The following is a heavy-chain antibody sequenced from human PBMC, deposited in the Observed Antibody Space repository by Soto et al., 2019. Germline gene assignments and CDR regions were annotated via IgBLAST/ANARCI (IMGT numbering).Heavy chain of an antibody. V-gene: IGHV3-23*01. CDR2: VSGSSGSK. J-gene: IGHJ4*02. CDR3: AKGWCSGTTCYFLDN. D-gene: IGHD1-7*01. CDR1: GFTFSSYA. Sequence: EVQLLESGGGLVQPGGSLRLSCAASGFTFSSYAMSWVRQAPVKGLEWVSSVSGSSGSKSYADSVKGRFTISRDNSKRTVYLQMNSLRAEDTDVYFCAKGWCSGTTCYFLDNWGQGTLVTVSS.